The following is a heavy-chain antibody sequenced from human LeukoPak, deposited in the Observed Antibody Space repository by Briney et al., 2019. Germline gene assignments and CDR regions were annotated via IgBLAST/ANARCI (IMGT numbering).Heavy chain of an antibody. J-gene: IGHJ3*01. D-gene: IGHD3-10*01. CDR2: LSYSGRP. CDR3: ARHYVMGFRGAPDPFNV. V-gene: IGHV4-39*01. CDR1: GGPIDRTSYY. Sequence: PSETLSLTCTVSGGPIDRTSYYWAWIRQSPEKGLEWIGSLSYSGRPLYNPSLRSRVTGSVDTSKSQISLKLSSVTATDTAVYYCARHYVMGFRGAPDPFNVWGHGTMVTVSS.